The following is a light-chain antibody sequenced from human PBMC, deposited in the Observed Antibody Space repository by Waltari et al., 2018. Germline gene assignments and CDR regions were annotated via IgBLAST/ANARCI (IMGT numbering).Light chain of an antibody. CDR3: QQYNNWPPWT. CDR2: GSS. CDR1: KRVSSN. V-gene: IGKV3-15*01. Sequence: EIVMTQSPATLSVSPGERATLSCRASKRVSSNLAWYQQKPGQAPSLLIYGSSTRATGIPARFSGSGSGTEFTLTISSLQSEDFAVYYCQQYNNWPPWTFGQGTKVEIK. J-gene: IGKJ1*01.